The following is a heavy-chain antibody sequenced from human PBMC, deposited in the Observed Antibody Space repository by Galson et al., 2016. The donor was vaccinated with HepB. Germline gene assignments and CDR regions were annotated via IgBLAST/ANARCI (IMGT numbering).Heavy chain of an antibody. Sequence: SVKVSCKASGYTFTTYYMHWVRQAPGQGLEWMGIIDPSGGSTTYAQKFQGRVTMTRDTSTSTVYMELSSLRSEDTAVYYCARVNVWVTTIFDYYGMDVWGQGTTVTVSS. CDR1: GYTFTTYY. D-gene: IGHD4-17*01. J-gene: IGHJ6*02. CDR2: IDPSGGST. CDR3: ARVNVWVTTIFDYYGMDV. V-gene: IGHV1-46*01.